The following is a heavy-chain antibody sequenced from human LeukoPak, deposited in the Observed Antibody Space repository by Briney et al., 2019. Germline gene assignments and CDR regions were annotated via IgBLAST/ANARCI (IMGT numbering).Heavy chain of an antibody. V-gene: IGHV1-8*01. CDR2: MNPNSGNT. D-gene: IGHD1-26*01. CDR3: ARGSKTRWARVYYYYMNA. CDR1: GYTFTSYD. J-gene: IGHJ6*03. Sequence: ASVKVSCKASGYTFTSYDINWVRQATGQGLEWMGWMNPNSGNTGYAQKFQGRVTMTRNTSITTAYMEVSSLRSEDTAVYYCARGSKTRWARVYYYYMNAWGKGTTLTVSS.